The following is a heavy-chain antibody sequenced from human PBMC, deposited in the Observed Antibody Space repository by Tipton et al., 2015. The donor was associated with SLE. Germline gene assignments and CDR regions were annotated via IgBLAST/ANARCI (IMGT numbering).Heavy chain of an antibody. Sequence: TLSLTCTVSGGSISTYYWSWIRQPPGKGLEWVGYWHYSGSTYHNPSLKSRVTISLDTSKNQFSLKLTSVTAADTAVYYCARHVVRRYGDSFDIWGQGTMVTVSS. J-gene: IGHJ3*02. CDR1: GGSISTYY. CDR2: WHYSGST. CDR3: ARHVVRRYGDSFDI. D-gene: IGHD3-10*01. V-gene: IGHV4-59*08.